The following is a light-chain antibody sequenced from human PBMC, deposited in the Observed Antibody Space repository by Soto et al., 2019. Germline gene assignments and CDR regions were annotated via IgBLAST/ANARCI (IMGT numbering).Light chain of an antibody. CDR2: AAS. V-gene: IGKV1-39*01. CDR1: QSISSY. Sequence: DIQMTQSPSSLSASVGDRVTITCRASQSISSYLNWYQQKPGKAPKLLIYAASSLQSGVPSRFSGSGSGTDFTLTISSLQPEDFATYYCQQSYSTSFG. J-gene: IGKJ1*01. CDR3: QQSYSTS.